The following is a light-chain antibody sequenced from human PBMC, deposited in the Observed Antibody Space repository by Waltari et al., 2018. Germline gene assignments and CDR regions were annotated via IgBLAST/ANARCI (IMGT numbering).Light chain of an antibody. CDR3: QQRSNWPPLMYT. Sequence: EFVLTQSPATLSLSPGERATLPCRASQSVSTYVAWYQQKPGQAPRLLIYDASSRATGIPARFSGSGSGTDFTLTISSLEPEDFAVYYCQQRSNWPPLMYTFGQGTKLEIK. J-gene: IGKJ2*01. CDR2: DAS. CDR1: QSVSTY. V-gene: IGKV3-11*01.